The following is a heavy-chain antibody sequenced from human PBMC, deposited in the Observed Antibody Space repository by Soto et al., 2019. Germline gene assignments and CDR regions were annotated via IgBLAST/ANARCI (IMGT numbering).Heavy chain of an antibody. CDR3: ARAAGTPGYYYYGMDV. J-gene: IGHJ6*02. CDR1: GGSISSGDYY. Sequence: SETLSLTCTVSGGSISSGDYYWSWIRQPPGKGLEWIGYIYYSGSTYYNPSLKSRVTISVDMSKNQFSLKLSSVTAADTAVYYCARAAGTPGYYYYGMDVWGQGTTVTVSS. CDR2: IYYSGST. V-gene: IGHV4-30-4*01. D-gene: IGHD6-13*01.